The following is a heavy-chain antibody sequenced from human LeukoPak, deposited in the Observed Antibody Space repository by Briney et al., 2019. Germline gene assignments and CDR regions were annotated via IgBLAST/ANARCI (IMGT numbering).Heavy chain of an antibody. J-gene: IGHJ2*01. CDR1: GGTFSSYA. Sequence: GASVKVSCKASGGTFSSYAVNWVRQAPGQGLEWVGRVNPSLGITNYAQKFQGRVTITADKSTSTAYMELSSLRSEDTAVYYCARDTSGYYDTRGYWYFDLWGRGTLVTVSS. CDR2: VNPSLGIT. CDR3: ARDTSGYYDTRGYWYFDL. V-gene: IGHV1-69*04. D-gene: IGHD3-22*01.